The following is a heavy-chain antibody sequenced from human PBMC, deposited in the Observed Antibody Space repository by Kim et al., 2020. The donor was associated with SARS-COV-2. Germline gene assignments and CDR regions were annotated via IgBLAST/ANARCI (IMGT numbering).Heavy chain of an antibody. J-gene: IGHJ6*02. V-gene: IGHV1-69*13. CDR1: GGTFSSYA. CDR3: ARGESYYDSSGYWGDYYYYYGMDV. D-gene: IGHD3-22*01. CDR2: IIPIFGTA. Sequence: SVKVSCKASGGTFSSYAISWVRQAPGQGLEWMGGIIPIFGTANYAQKFQGRVTITADESTSTAYMELSSLRSEDTAVYYCARGESYYDSSGYWGDYYYYYGMDVWGQGTTVTVSS.